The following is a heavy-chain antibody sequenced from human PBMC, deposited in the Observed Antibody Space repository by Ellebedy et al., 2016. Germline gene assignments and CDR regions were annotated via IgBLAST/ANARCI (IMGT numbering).Heavy chain of an antibody. D-gene: IGHD4-17*01. CDR2: ISGNGDKR. Sequence: GGSLRLXXAASGFTFSSHAMSWVRQAPGKGLEWVSTISGNGDKRDFADSVRGRFTISRDNPKNTLYLQMNNLRAEDTAVYYCAKDRDDDGDYVFDSWGQGTLVTVSS. CDR1: GFTFSSHA. J-gene: IGHJ4*02. CDR3: AKDRDDDGDYVFDS. V-gene: IGHV3-23*01.